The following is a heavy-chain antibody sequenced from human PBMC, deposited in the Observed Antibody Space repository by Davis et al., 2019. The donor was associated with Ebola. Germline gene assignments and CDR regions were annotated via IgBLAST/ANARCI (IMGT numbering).Heavy chain of an antibody. CDR1: GFTFSSYSMN. D-gene: IGHD2-2*01. V-gene: IGHV4-59*05. CDR3: AREREVPAARMDV. Sequence: MPGGSLRLSCAATGFTFSSYSMNWVRQAPGKGLEWIGSIYYSGSTYYNPSLKSRVTISVDTSKNQFSLKLSSVTAADTAVYYCAREREVPAARMDVWGQGTTVTVSS. J-gene: IGHJ6*02. CDR2: IYYSGST.